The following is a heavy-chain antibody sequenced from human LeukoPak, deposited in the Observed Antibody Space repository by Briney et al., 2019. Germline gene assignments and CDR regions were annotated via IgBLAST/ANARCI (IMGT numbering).Heavy chain of an antibody. J-gene: IGHJ3*02. V-gene: IGHV4-4*07. Sequence: PSETLSLTCIVSGGSISSYYWSWIRQPAGKGLEWIGRIYTSGRTNYNPSLKSRATMPVDTSKNQFSLKLSSVTAADTAVYHCARWHYDALDIWGQGTMVTVSS. CDR1: GGSISSYY. CDR3: ARWHYDALDI. CDR2: IYTSGRT.